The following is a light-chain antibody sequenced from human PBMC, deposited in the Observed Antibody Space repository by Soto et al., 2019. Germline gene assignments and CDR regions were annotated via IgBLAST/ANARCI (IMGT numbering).Light chain of an antibody. CDR3: QQYNNWPFT. Sequence: EIVRTQSPATLSVSPGERATLSCRASQSVSSNLAWYQQKPGQAPRLLSYGASTRATGIQARFSGSGSGTEFTLTISSLQSEDFAVYYCQQYNNWPFTFGPGTKVDI. J-gene: IGKJ3*01. CDR2: GAS. CDR1: QSVSSN. V-gene: IGKV3-15*01.